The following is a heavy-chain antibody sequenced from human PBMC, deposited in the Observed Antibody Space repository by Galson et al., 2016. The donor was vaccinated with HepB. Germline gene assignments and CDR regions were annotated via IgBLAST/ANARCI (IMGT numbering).Heavy chain of an antibody. CDR2: ISAYNGKT. CDR3: ARDHSSDFWRRGHWFDP. V-gene: IGHV1-18*01. CDR1: GYTFSSYG. D-gene: IGHD3-3*01. Sequence: SVKVSCKASGYTFSSYGVSWVRQAPGRGLEWMGWISAYNGKTKYAQKVQGRVTMTTDTSTSTAYMKLRSLRSDDTAVYYCARDHSSDFWRRGHWFDPWGQGTLVTVSS. J-gene: IGHJ5*02.